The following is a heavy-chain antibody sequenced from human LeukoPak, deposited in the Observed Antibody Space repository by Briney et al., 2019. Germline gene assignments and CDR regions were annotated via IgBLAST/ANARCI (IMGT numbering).Heavy chain of an antibody. Sequence: GGSLRLSCPATVFTFSDYGMHWVRQAPGKGLEWVTFIRYDGSKKYYADSVKGRFTFSRDNSKNMLYLQMNSLRADDTAIYYCVKGRDFYFDYWGQGTQVTVSS. CDR1: VFTFSDYG. V-gene: IGHV3-30*02. J-gene: IGHJ4*02. D-gene: IGHD3/OR15-3a*01. CDR3: VKGRDFYFDY. CDR2: IRYDGSKK.